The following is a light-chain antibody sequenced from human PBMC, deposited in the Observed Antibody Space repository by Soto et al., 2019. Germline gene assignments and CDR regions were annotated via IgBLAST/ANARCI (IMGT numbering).Light chain of an antibody. CDR2: GAS. Sequence: EIVLSQSPGTLSLSPLGGTPLXSRTSQSVSNNYLAWYQQKPGQAPRLLIYGASSRATGIPDRFSGSGSGTDFTLSISRLEPEDFAVYYCQQYSSLWTFGQGTKVDIK. CDR1: QSVSNNY. J-gene: IGKJ1*01. V-gene: IGKV3-20*01. CDR3: QQYSSLWT.